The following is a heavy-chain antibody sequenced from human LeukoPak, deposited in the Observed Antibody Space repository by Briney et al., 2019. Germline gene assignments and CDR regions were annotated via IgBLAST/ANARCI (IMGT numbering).Heavy chain of an antibody. CDR1: GFTFSSYW. D-gene: IGHD3-22*01. CDR2: INSDGSSR. CDR3: AHYDSSSYHAFDI. J-gene: IGHJ3*02. V-gene: IGHV3-74*01. Sequence: GGSLRLSRAASGFTFSSYWMHWVRQAPGKGLVWVSRINSDGSSRSYADSVKGRFTISRDNAKNTLYLQMNSLRAEDTAVYYCAHYDSSSYHAFDIWGQGTMVTVSS.